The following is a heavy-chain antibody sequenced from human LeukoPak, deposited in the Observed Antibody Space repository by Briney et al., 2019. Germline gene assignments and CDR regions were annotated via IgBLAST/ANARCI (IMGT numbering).Heavy chain of an antibody. CDR3: TRGGELMNF. J-gene: IGHJ4*02. D-gene: IGHD1-26*01. Sequence: PSQTLSLTCTVSGGSISSGGYYWSWIRQPAGKGLEYLGRIYSTGSTNYNPSLRSRVTISVDTSKNHFSLKLSSVTAADTAVYYCTRGGELMNFWGQGTLVTVSS. CDR1: GGSISSGGYY. CDR2: IYSTGST. V-gene: IGHV4-61*02.